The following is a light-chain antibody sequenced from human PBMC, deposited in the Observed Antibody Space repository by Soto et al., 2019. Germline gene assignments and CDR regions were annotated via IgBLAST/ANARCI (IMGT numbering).Light chain of an antibody. CDR3: QQYNTYSWT. CDR2: DAS. J-gene: IGKJ1*01. CDR1: QSISNH. Sequence: DIQMTQSPSSLSASVGDSVTITCRASQSISNHLNWYQQKPGKAPKLLIYDASSLQSGVPSRFSGSGSGTEFALTISSLQPDDFATYYCQQYNTYSWTFGTGTKVDIK. V-gene: IGKV1-5*01.